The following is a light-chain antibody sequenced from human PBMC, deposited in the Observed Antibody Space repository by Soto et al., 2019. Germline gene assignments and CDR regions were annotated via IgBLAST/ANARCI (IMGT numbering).Light chain of an antibody. CDR1: QGIRND. V-gene: IGKV1-6*01. J-gene: IGKJ1*01. CDR3: LQDYNYPRT. Sequence: AIQMTQSPSSLSASVGDRVTITCRASQGIRNDLGWYQQKPGKAPKLLIYGTSSLQSGVPSRFSGSGSGTDFTLTISSLQPEDFATYYCLQDYNYPRTFGQGTKVEI. CDR2: GTS.